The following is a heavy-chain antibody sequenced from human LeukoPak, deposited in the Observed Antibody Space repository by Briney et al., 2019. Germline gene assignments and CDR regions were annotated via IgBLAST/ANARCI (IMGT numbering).Heavy chain of an antibody. CDR3: ARDQGNYDFWSGYTLAIAFDI. J-gene: IGHJ3*02. CDR1: GGSISSSNW. V-gene: IGHV4-4*02. Sequence: SETLSLTCAVSGGSISSSNWWSWVRQPPGKGLEWIGEIYHSGSTNYNPSLKSRVTISVDKSKNQFSLKLSSVTAADTAVYYCARDQGNYDFWSGYTLAIAFDIWGQGTMVTVSS. D-gene: IGHD3-3*01. CDR2: IYHSGST.